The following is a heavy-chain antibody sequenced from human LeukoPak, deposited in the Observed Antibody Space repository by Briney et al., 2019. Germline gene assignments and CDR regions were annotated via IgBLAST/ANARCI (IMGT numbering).Heavy chain of an antibody. CDR1: GGSISSYY. CDR2: INHSGST. V-gene: IGHV4-34*01. Sequence: PSETLSLTCTVSGGSISSYYWSWIRQPPGKGLEWIGEINHSGSTNYNPSLKSRVTISVDTSKNQFSLKLSSVAAADTAVYYCARGAYGDYGRPFDYWGQGTLVTVSS. D-gene: IGHD4-17*01. J-gene: IGHJ4*02. CDR3: ARGAYGDYGRPFDY.